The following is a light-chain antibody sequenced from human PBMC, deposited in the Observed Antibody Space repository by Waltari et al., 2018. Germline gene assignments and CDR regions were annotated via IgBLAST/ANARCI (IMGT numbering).Light chain of an antibody. V-gene: IGKV1-39*01. Sequence: DIEMTQSPSSLSATVGARVTITCRASQPISSYLNWYQQKPGKAPKLLINAASSLQSGVPSRFSGSGSGTDFTLTVSSLQPEDFATYYCQQSYSTPWTFGQGTKVEIK. CDR2: AAS. J-gene: IGKJ1*01. CDR3: QQSYSTPWT. CDR1: QPISSY.